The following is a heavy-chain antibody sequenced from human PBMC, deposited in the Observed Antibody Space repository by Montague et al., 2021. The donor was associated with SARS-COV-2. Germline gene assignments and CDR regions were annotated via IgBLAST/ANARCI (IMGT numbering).Heavy chain of an antibody. V-gene: IGHV4-39*07. D-gene: IGHD3-10*01. CDR3: VRVAWFGELPLGDY. CDR1: GDSISSTVYY. J-gene: IGHJ4*02. Sequence: SETLSLTCTFAGDSISSTVYYWGWMRQPPGKRLEWIGTIYHTGITHYNPSLKSRVTLSVDTSMNQLSLNVTSVTAADTAVYFCVRVAWFGELPLGDYWGQGTL. CDR2: IYHTGIT.